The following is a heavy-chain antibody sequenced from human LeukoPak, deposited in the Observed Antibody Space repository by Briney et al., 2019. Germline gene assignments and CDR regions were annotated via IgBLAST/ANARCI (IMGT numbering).Heavy chain of an antibody. CDR3: ARPLGAGRGYYFDY. CDR2: IYSGGST. V-gene: IGHV3-66*04. Sequence: GGSLRLSCAASGFTVSSNYMSWVRQAPGKGLEWVSVIYSGGSTYYADSVKGRFTISRDNSKNTLYLQMNSLRAEDTAVYYCARPLGAGRGYYFDYWGQGTLVTVSS. J-gene: IGHJ4*02. D-gene: IGHD1-26*01. CDR1: GFTVSSNY.